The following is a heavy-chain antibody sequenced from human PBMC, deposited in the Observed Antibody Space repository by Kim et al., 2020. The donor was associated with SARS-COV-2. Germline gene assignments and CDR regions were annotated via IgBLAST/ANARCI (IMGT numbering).Heavy chain of an antibody. V-gene: IGHV3-30*07. CDR3: ARGDTMIDDAFGI. Sequence: KGQLTISKDNSKTTMYLQMNRLRAEDTAVYYCARGDTMIDDAFGIWGQGTRVTVSS. J-gene: IGHJ3*02. D-gene: IGHD3-22*01.